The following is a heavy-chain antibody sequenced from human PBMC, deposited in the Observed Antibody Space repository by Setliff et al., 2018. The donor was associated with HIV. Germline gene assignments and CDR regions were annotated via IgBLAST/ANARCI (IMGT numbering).Heavy chain of an antibody. CDR2: IYYSGST. CDR1: GGSISSSSYY. Sequence: PSETLSLTCTVSGGSISSSSYYWGWIRQPPGKGLEWIGSIYYSGSTYYNPSLKSRVTISVDTSKNQFSLKLSSVTAADTAVYYCARRGITMIVVGSDAFDIWGQGIMVTVSS. CDR3: ARRGITMIVVGSDAFDI. V-gene: IGHV4-39*01. D-gene: IGHD3-22*01. J-gene: IGHJ3*02.